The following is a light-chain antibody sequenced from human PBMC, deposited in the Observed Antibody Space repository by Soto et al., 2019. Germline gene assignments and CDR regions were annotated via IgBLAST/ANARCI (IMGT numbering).Light chain of an antibody. CDR3: QQYNSWPPIT. J-gene: IGKJ5*01. Sequence: EIVRTPSPDTLYVSPGEGATLSCRASQSVRTKLAWYQPTAGQAPRLLIYGASTRATGIPDRFSGSGSGTEFTLTISSLQSEDFAVYYCQQYNSWPPITCGQGTRLEIK. CDR1: QSVRTK. V-gene: IGKV3-15*01. CDR2: GAS.